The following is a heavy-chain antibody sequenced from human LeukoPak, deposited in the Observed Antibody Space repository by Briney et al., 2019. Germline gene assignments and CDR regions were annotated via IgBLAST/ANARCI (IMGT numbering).Heavy chain of an antibody. CDR2: AQGDGRLQ. Sequence: GGSLRLSCAASGFTFSRHWMTWVRQAPGKGLEWVAAAQGDGRLQYYADSVKGRFTISKDISKSTLYVQMNSLRAEDTAVYYCATGGGFYYGHWGQGTLVTVSS. V-gene: IGHV3-33*07. CDR1: GFTFSRHW. CDR3: ATGGGFYYGH. D-gene: IGHD3-22*01. J-gene: IGHJ4*02.